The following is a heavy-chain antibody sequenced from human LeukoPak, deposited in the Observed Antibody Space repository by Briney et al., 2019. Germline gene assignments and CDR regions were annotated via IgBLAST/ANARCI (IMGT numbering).Heavy chain of an antibody. CDR3: ARGGPAAVAGYNWFDP. CDR1: GGSFSGYY. CDR2: INHSGST. D-gene: IGHD6-19*01. Sequence: SETLSLTGAVYGGSFSGYYWSWIRQPPGKGLEWIGEINHSGSTNYNPSLKSRVTISVDTSKNQFSLKLSSVTAADTAVYYCARGGPAAVAGYNWFDPWGQGTLVTVSS. J-gene: IGHJ5*02. V-gene: IGHV4-34*01.